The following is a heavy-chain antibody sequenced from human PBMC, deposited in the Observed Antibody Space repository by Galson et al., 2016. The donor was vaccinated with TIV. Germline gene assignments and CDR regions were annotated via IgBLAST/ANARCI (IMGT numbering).Heavy chain of an antibody. D-gene: IGHD3-3*01. CDR3: ARAPISIFGLATSYYFDY. CDR2: IDWDDDK. J-gene: IGHJ4*02. Sequence: PALVKPTQTLTLTCTFSGFSLSTYGMSVGWIRQPPGKALEWLARIDWDDDKFYNSSLKTRLTISEDISRNQVVLTMTNMDPVDTATYYCARAPISIFGLATSYYFDYWGQGTPVTVSS. CDR1: GFSLSTYGMS. V-gene: IGHV2-70*17.